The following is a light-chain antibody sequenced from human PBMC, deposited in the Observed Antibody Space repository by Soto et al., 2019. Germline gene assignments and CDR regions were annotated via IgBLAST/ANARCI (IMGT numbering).Light chain of an antibody. CDR1: SSSIGSNT. V-gene: IGLV1-44*01. CDR3: AAWDDSLNGPV. J-gene: IGLJ3*02. CDR2: SND. Sequence: QSVLTQPPSASGTPGQRVTISCSGSSSSIGSNTVNWYQQLPGTAPKILVYSNDKRPSGVPDRFSGSKSGTSASLAISGLQSEDEADYYCAAWDDSLNGPVFGGGTKVTVL.